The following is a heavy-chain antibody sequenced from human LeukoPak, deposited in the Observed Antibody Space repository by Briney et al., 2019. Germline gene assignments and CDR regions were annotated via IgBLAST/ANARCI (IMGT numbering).Heavy chain of an antibody. CDR3: AKGSGWYV. V-gene: IGHV3-23*01. CDR1: GFTFSSSS. D-gene: IGHD6-19*01. Sequence: GASRRLSCAASGFTFSSSSMGWVRQAPGKGLEWVSVISGSGGSTDYADSVKGRFTISRDNSKNTLYLQINSLRAEDTAVYYCAKGSGWYVWGQGTLVTVSS. J-gene: IGHJ4*02. CDR2: ISGSGGST.